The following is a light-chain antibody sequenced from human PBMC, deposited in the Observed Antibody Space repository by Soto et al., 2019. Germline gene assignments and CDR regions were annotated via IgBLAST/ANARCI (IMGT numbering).Light chain of an antibody. J-gene: IGKJ2*01. V-gene: IGKV2-28*01. CDR2: LGS. Sequence: EIVMTQSPPSLTVTPGEPASISCRSSQRLLHSNGNNFLDWYLQKPGQSPQLLIYLGSNRASGVPDRVSGGAAGTDFTLKISRVEAEDVGVYYCMQALQTPYTFGQGTKLEIK. CDR3: MQALQTPYT. CDR1: QRLLHSNGNNF.